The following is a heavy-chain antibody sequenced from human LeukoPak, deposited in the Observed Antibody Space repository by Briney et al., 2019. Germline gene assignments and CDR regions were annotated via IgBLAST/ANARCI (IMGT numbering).Heavy chain of an antibody. CDR3: AREMEDWDDYGAVTTGEPTG. J-gene: IGHJ4*02. CDR2: IKEDGSDK. CDR1: GFTFSNHW. V-gene: IGHV3-7*01. D-gene: IGHD4-17*01. Sequence: PGGSLRLSCAASGFTFSNHWMSWVRQVPGKGLEWVANIKEDGSDKYYVDSVKGRFTISRDNAKTSLYLQMNSLRAEDTAVYYCAREMEDWDDYGAVTTGEPTGWGQGTLVTVSS.